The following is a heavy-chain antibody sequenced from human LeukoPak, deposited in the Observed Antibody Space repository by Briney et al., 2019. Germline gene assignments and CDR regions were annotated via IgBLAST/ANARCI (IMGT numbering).Heavy chain of an antibody. CDR2: ISYSGNT. Sequence: WETLSLTCTVSGVSMGSSNDYWAWIRQPPGKGLEWIGSISYSGNTDNNWSLKSRVTISEDSSKNQFSLKLSSLTAADTAVYYCARSRYEYVWGSYRYNAPGSFDSWGQGTLVTVSS. CDR1: GVSMGSSNDY. CDR3: ARSRYEYVWGSYRYNAPGSFDS. V-gene: IGHV4-39*01. D-gene: IGHD3-16*01. J-gene: IGHJ4*02.